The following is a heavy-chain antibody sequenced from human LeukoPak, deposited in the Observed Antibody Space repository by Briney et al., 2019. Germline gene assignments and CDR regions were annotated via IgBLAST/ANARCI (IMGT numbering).Heavy chain of an antibody. J-gene: IGHJ5*02. CDR2: IYHSGST. V-gene: IGHV4-30-2*01. Sequence: SETLSLTCTVSGGSISSGGYYWSWIRQPPGKGLEWIGYIYHSGSTYYNPSLKSRVTISVDRSKNQFSLKLTSLTAADTAVYYCTREPVPWGQGTLVTVSS. CDR3: TREPVP. CDR1: GGSISSGGYY.